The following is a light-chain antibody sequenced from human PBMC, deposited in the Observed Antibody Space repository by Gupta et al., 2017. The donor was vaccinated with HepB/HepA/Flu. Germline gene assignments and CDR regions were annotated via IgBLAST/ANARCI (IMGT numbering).Light chain of an antibody. J-gene: IGLJ3*02. CDR3: CSYASKHIWL. Sequence: QSALTHPSSVSGSPAPSITISCTGTSSDGGKYNLVSCYQQHPDKAPKLIIYDVTNRPSGISNRFSGSKSGNTASLTVSGLQAEDEADYYCCSYASKHIWLFGGGTKLTVL. V-gene: IGLV2-23*02. CDR2: DVT. CDR1: SSDGGKYNL.